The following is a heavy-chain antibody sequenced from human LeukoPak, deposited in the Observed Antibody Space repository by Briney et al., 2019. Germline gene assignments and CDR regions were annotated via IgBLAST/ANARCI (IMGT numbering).Heavy chain of an antibody. Sequence: GGSLRLSCAAAGFTFSSYAMHWVRQAPGKGLEWVAVISYDGSNKYYADCGKGRFTISRDNSKNPLYLQINSLRAEDTAVYYCARDSKATMVRGVKDPPDYWGQGTLVTVSS. CDR3: ARDSKATMVRGVKDPPDY. CDR1: GFTFSSYA. D-gene: IGHD3-10*01. J-gene: IGHJ4*02. V-gene: IGHV3-30-3*01. CDR2: ISYDGSNK.